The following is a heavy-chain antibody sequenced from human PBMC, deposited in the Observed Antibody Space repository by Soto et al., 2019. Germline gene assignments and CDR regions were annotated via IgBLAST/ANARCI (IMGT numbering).Heavy chain of an antibody. CDR2: IIPIVGIA. CDR3: ARAQWELEDFDI. D-gene: IGHD1-26*01. V-gene: IGHV1-69*02. CDR1: GGTLSTYT. J-gene: IGHJ3*02. Sequence: QVQLVQSGAEVKEPGSSVKVSCKVSGGTLSTYTLSWVRQAPGQGLELMGRIIPIVGIAHYAKRFQGRLTITADKSTSTAYMELSSLISEDTAMYYCARAQWELEDFDIWGQGTMVTVSS.